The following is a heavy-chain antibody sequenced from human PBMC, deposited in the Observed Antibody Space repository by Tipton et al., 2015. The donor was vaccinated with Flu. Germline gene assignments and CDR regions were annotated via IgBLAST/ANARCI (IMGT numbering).Heavy chain of an antibody. CDR3: ARDGAGYQGAFDM. Sequence: QLVQSGPEVKKPGASVKVSCKGSGYTFTAHYMHWVRQAPGQGLEWMGWINPNDNDNGTRYAQKFQGRVTMTRDTSISTVYMELSRMTSDDTAVYYCARDGAGYQGAFDMWGQGTMVIVSS. D-gene: IGHD5-12*01. V-gene: IGHV1-2*02. CDR2: INPNDNDNGT. J-gene: IGHJ3*02. CDR1: GYTFTAHY.